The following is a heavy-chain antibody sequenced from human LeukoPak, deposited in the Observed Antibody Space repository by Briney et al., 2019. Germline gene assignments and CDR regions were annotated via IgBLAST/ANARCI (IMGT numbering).Heavy chain of an antibody. D-gene: IGHD3-3*01. CDR1: GYTFTSYY. CDR3: HVGDCWRKRYYYYYIEV. J-gene: IGHJ6*03. CDR2: MNPNSGNT. V-gene: IGHV1-8*03. Sequence: ASVKVSCKASGYTFTSYYINWVRQATGQGLEWMGWMNPNSGNTSYAQKFQGRVTITRDTSISTPYMELSSLRSEDTAVYYCHVGDCWRKRYYYYYIEVWGKGTTVTVSS.